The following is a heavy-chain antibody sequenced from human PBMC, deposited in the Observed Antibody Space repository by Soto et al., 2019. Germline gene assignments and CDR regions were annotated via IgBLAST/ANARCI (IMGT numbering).Heavy chain of an antibody. CDR1: GFTVSSNY. CDR3: ARASVRNDILTGYYYGMDV. CDR2: IYSGGST. V-gene: IGHV3-53*01. D-gene: IGHD3-9*01. Sequence: VGSLRLSCAASGFTVSSNYMSWVRQAPGKGLEWVSVIYSGGSTYYADSVKGRFTISRDNSKNTLYLQMNSLRAEDTAVYYCARASVRNDILTGYYYGMDVWGQGTTVTVSS. J-gene: IGHJ6*02.